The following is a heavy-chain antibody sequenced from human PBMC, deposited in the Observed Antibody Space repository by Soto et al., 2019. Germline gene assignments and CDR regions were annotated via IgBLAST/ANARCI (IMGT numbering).Heavy chain of an antibody. CDR1: GYSFTNFW. Sequence: GESLKISCETSGYSFTNFWISWVRQMPGKGLEWMGRIDPSDSYTNYSPSFQGHVTFSADESINTAYLQRNRMKASDTAMYYCARHTGTLTSDYHKQFDYPGQRSLLTVSS. J-gene: IGHJ4*02. CDR2: IDPSDSYT. CDR3: ARHTGTLTSDYHKQFDY. V-gene: IGHV5-10-1*01. D-gene: IGHD3-9*01.